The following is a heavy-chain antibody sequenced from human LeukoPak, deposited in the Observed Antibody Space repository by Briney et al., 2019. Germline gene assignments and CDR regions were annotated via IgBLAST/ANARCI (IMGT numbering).Heavy chain of an antibody. CDR3: ATYNYYYGMDV. V-gene: IGHV1-18*01. CDR1: GYTFTSYG. J-gene: IGHJ6*02. Sequence: ASVTVSCTASGYTFTSYGISWVRQAPGQGLEWMGWISAYNGNTNYAQKLQGRVTMTTDTSTSTAYMELRSLRSDDTAVYYCATYNYYYGMDVWGQGTTVTVSS. CDR2: ISAYNGNT.